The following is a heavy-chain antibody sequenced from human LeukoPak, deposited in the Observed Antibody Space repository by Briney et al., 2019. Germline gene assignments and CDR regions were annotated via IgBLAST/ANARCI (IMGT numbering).Heavy chain of an antibody. D-gene: IGHD1-26*01. J-gene: IGHJ4*02. CDR2: IYYSGST. CDR3: AREDSGRYRYYFDY. CDR1: GGSISSYY. V-gene: IGHV4-59*01. Sequence: SETLSLTCIVSGGSISSYYWSWIRQPPGKGLEWIGYIYYSGSTNYNPSLKSRVTISVDTSKNQFSLRLSSVTAADTAMYYCAREDSGRYRYYFDYWAQGTLVTVSS.